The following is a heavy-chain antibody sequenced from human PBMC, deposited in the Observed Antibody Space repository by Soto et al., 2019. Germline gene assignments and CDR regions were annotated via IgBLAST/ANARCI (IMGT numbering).Heavy chain of an antibody. CDR1: GSIFRGYG. CDR3: AKVASDYINSLDS. CDR2: IRSDGGNI. D-gene: IGHD4-4*01. Sequence: GGSLRLSCAGSGSIFRGYGMHWVRQAPGKGLEWVAVIRSDGGNINYADSVMGRFTISRDNARNTVDLQINTLRAEDTAVYFCAKVASDYINSLDSWGQGTLVTVSS. J-gene: IGHJ4*02. V-gene: IGHV3-33*06.